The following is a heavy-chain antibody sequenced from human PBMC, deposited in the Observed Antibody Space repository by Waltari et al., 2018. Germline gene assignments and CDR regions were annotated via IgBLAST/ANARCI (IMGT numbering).Heavy chain of an antibody. J-gene: IGHJ5*02. CDR3: VPHCGDRGCYFDQ. CDR1: GFTFNGVW. D-gene: IGHD2-21*01. V-gene: IGHV3-7*01. CDR2: KKQDGSEK. Sequence: EVQLVESGGGWVQPGGSLRLSCVTSGFTFNGVWMSWVRQAPGKGLEWVANKKQDGSEKYYVDSVKGRFTISRDNAKNSLYLQAGSLRADDTAVYYCVPHCGDRGCYFDQWGQGTLVIVSS.